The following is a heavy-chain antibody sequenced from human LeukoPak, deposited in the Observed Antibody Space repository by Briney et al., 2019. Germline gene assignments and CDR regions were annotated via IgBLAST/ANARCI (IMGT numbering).Heavy chain of an antibody. J-gene: IGHJ5*02. Sequence: GASVKVSCKASGGTFSSYAISWVRQAPGQGLEWMGGIIPIFGTANYAQKFQGRVTITADESTSTAYMELSSLRSEGTAVYYCARAQDTMVRGEWGNWFDPWGQGTLVTVSS. CDR3: ARAQDTMVRGEWGNWFDP. CDR2: IIPIFGTA. V-gene: IGHV1-69*13. D-gene: IGHD3-10*01. CDR1: GGTFSSYA.